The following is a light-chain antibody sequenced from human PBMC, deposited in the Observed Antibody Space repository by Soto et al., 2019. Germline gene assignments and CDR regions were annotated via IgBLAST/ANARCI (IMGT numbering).Light chain of an antibody. CDR1: SGSVSTSYY. Sequence: QTVVTQEASFSVSPGRTVTLTCGLSSGSVSTSYYPSWYQQTPGQAPRTLIYNTNIRSSGVPGRFSGSILGNKAALTITGAQADDETDYYCVLYMGSGIWEFGGGTKLTVL. J-gene: IGLJ3*02. CDR3: VLYMGSGIWE. V-gene: IGLV8-61*01. CDR2: NTN.